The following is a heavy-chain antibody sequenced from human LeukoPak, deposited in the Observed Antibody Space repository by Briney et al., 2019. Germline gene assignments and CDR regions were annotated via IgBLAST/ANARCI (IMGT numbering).Heavy chain of an antibody. CDR3: ARDRGIAAAGTDY. D-gene: IGHD6-13*01. Sequence: PGGSLRLSCAGSGFTFSSYGMHWVRQAPGKGLEWVAVIWYDGSNKYYADSVKGRFTISRDNSNNTLYLQMNSLRAEDAAVYYCARDRGIAAAGTDYWGQGTLVSVSS. V-gene: IGHV3-33*01. CDR2: IWYDGSNK. J-gene: IGHJ4*02. CDR1: GFTFSSYG.